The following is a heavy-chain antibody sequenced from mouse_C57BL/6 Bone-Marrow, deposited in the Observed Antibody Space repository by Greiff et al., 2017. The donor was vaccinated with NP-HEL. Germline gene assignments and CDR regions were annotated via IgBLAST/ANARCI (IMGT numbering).Heavy chain of an antibody. CDR1: GYTFTSYW. D-gene: IGHD2-4*01. J-gene: IGHJ3*01. CDR2: IHPNSGST. CDR3: ARWDYYDGSFAY. Sequence: VQLQQPGAELVKPGASVKLSCKASGYTFTSYWMHWVKQRPGQGLEWIGMIHPNSGSTNYNEKFKSKSTLTVDKSSSTAYMQLSSLTSGVSAVYYCARWDYYDGSFAYWGQGTLVTVSA. V-gene: IGHV1-64*01.